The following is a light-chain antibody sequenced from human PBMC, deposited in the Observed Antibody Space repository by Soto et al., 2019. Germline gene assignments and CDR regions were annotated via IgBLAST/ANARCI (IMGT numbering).Light chain of an antibody. J-gene: IGKJ2*01. V-gene: IGKV3-20*01. CDR3: QQFDSSSYT. CDR2: SAS. Sequence: EIVVTQSPGALSLSPGDRATLSCRASQSVSSSYLAWYQQKPGQAPRLLIYSASSRATCIPDRFSGSGSGTDFPLTISRLEPEDFAVYYCQQFDSSSYTFGQGTKLEIK. CDR1: QSVSSSY.